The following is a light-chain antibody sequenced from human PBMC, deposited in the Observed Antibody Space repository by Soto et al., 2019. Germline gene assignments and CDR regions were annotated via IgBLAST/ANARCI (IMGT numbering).Light chain of an antibody. V-gene: IGKV1-33*01. CDR1: QDITSY. Sequence: DLQMPQSPSSLSASVGDRVTITCQASQDITSYLNWYQHKPGKAPKLLIYDASILEAGVPSRFSGSGSGTDFTFTISSLQPEDVATYYCQHCDYLPIFGPGTTVDFK. J-gene: IGKJ3*01. CDR3: QHCDYLPI. CDR2: DAS.